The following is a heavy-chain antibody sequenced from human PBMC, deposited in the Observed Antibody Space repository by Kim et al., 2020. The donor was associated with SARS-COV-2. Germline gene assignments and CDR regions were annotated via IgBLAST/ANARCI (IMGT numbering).Heavy chain of an antibody. CDR1: GFTFSSYE. V-gene: IGHV3-48*03. CDR2: ITSSGSTT. J-gene: IGHJ6*02. D-gene: IGHD3-10*01. Sequence: GGSLRLSCAASGFTFSSYEMNWVRQAPGKGLEWVSYITSSGSTTYYADSVKGRFTISRDNAKNSLYLQMNSLRAEDTAVYYCARVWNYYGSGTYTMDVWGQGTTVTVSS. CDR3: ARVWNYYGSGTYTMDV.